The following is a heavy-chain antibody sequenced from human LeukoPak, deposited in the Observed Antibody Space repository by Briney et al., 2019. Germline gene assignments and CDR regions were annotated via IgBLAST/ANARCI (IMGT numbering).Heavy chain of an antibody. V-gene: IGHV4-31*03. Sequence: PSQTPSLTCTVSGGSISSGGYYWSWIRQHPGKGLEWIGYIYYSGSTYYNPSLKSRVTISVDTSKNQFSLKLSSETAADTAVYYCARGPPLLWFGELKEFWFDPWGQGTLVTVSS. D-gene: IGHD3-10*01. CDR3: ARGPPLLWFGELKEFWFDP. J-gene: IGHJ5*02. CDR2: IYYSGST. CDR1: GGSISSGGYY.